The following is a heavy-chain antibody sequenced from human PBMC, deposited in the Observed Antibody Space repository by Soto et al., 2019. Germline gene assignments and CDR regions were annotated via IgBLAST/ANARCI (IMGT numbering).Heavy chain of an antibody. J-gene: IGHJ5*02. CDR1: GGSFSGYY. CDR2: INHSGST. CDR3: ARGLHPTDLTYYYDSSGYSPRWFDP. D-gene: IGHD3-22*01. V-gene: IGHV4-34*01. Sequence: KPSETLSLTCAVYGGSFSGYYWSWIRQPPGKGLEWIGEINHSGSTNYNPSLKSRVTISVDTSKNQFSLKLSSVTAADTAVYYCARGLHPTDLTYYYDSSGYSPRWFDPWGQGTLVTVSS.